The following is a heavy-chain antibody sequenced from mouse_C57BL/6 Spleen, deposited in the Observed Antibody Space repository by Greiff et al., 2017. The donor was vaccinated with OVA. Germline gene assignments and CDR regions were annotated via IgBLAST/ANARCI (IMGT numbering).Heavy chain of an antibody. CDR2: INPNNGGT. V-gene: IGHV1-18*01. CDR3: ARGGKIDGYYAWFAY. J-gene: IGHJ3*01. CDR1: GYTFTDYN. D-gene: IGHD2-3*01. Sequence: EVQLQQSGPELVKPGASVKIPCKASGYTFTDYNMDWVKQSHGKSLEWIGDINPNNGGTIYNQKFKGKATLTVDKSSSTAYMELRSLTSEDTAVYYCARGGKIDGYYAWFAYWAKGLWSLSLQ.